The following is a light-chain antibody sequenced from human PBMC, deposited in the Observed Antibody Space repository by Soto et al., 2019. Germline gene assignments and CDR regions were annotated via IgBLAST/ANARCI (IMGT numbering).Light chain of an antibody. Sequence: SYELTQPPSVSVAPGKTARITCGGNNIGSKGVHWYQQKPGQAPVLVIYYDSDRPSGIPERFSGSNSGNTATLAISRCEAGDEADYYCQVWDSSSDHVVFGGGTKVTVL. V-gene: IGLV3-21*04. CDR2: YDS. J-gene: IGLJ2*01. CDR1: NIGSKG. CDR3: QVWDSSSDHVV.